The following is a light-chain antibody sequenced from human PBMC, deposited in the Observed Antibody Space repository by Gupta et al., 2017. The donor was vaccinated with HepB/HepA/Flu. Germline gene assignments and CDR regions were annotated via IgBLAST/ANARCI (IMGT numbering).Light chain of an antibody. CDR2: DVS. CDR1: SSDVGGYNY. V-gene: IGLV2-11*01. CDR3: CSYAGSYTGV. J-gene: IGLJ1*01. Sequence: QSALTQPPSLPGSPGQSVTISCTGTSSDVGGYNYVSWYQQHPGKAPKLMMYDVSKRPSGVPDRFSGSKSGNTASLTISGLQAEDEADYYCCSYAGSYTGVFGTGTKVTVL.